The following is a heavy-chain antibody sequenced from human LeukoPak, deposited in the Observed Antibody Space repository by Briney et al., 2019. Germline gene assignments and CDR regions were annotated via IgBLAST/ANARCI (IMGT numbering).Heavy chain of an antibody. J-gene: IGHJ5*02. V-gene: IGHV3-11*01. CDR2: ISDSGTTI. D-gene: IGHD4-17*01. Sequence: PGGSLRLSCAASGFTFSDYYMSWIRQAPGKGLEWVSYISDSGTTIYYADSVKGRFTISRDNAKNSLYLQMDSLRAEDTAVYYCARTMLVDGDAFDPWGQGTLGTVSS. CDR1: GFTFSDYY. CDR3: ARTMLVDGDAFDP.